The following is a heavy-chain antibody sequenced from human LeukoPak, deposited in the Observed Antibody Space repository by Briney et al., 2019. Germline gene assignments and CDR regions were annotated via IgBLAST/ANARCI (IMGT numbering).Heavy chain of an antibody. CDR1: GFTFSSYS. J-gene: IGHJ4*02. D-gene: IGHD3-3*01. Sequence: GGSLRLSCAASGFTFSSYSMNWVRQAPGKGLEWVSYISSSSSTIYYADSVKGRFTISRDNAKNSLYLQMNSLRAEDTAVYYCARDHIRFLEWLFTDYYFDYWGQGTLVTVSS. V-gene: IGHV3-48*01. CDR2: ISSSSSTI. CDR3: ARDHIRFLEWLFTDYYFDY.